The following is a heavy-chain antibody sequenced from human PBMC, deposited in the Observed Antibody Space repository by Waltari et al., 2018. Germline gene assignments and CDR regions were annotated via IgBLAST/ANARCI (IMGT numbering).Heavy chain of an antibody. D-gene: IGHD6-19*01. CDR3: ARVGRVAVAWLDY. CDR1: GYTFTGYY. J-gene: IGHJ4*02. CDR2: INPNRGGT. V-gene: IGHV1-2*02. Sequence: QVQLVQSGAEVKKPGASVKVSCKASGYTFTGYYMHWVRQAPGQGLEWMGWINPNRGGTNYAQKCQGRVTMTRDTSISTAYMELSRLRSDDTAVYYCARVGRVAVAWLDYWGQGTLVTVSS.